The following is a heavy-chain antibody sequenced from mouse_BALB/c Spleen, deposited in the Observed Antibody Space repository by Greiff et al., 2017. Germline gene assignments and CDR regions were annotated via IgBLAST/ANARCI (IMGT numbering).Heavy chain of an antibody. CDR1: GYAFTNYL. CDR3: ARPYGNYYPWFAY. CDR2: INPGSGGT. Sequence: QVQLQQSGAELVRPGTSVKVSCKASGYAFTNYLIEWVKQRPGQGLEWIGVINPGSGGTNYNEKFKGKATMTADKSSSTAYMQLSSLTSDDSAVYFCARPYGNYYPWFAYWGQGTLVTVSA. D-gene: IGHD2-1*01. J-gene: IGHJ3*01. V-gene: IGHV1-54*01.